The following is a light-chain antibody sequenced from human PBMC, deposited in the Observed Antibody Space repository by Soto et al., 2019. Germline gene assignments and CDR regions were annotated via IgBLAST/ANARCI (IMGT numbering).Light chain of an antibody. CDR3: CSPTTTTALEV. V-gene: IGLV2-14*01. CDR2: DVS. CDR1: SSDLGDYNY. Sequence: QSALTQPASVSGSPGQSITISCTGASSDLGDYNYVSWYQQYSGKVPTLVIYDVSHRPSVVSNRSSGSKSGNMASLTLTGLPAEDEPDYYSCSPTTTTALEVVGGGTKLAVL. J-gene: IGLJ3*02.